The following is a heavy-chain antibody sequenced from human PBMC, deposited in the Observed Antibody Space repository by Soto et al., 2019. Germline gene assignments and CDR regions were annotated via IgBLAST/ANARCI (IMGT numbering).Heavy chain of an antibody. CDR1: DFTFSTYG. D-gene: IGHD2-8*02. CDR2: ISSTDNSGRT. J-gene: IGHJ4*02. CDR3: AKANRLCTGNNCYYFDY. V-gene: IGHV3-23*01. Sequence: EVQLLESGGGLVQPGGSLRLSCAASDFTFSTYGMNWVRQPPGKRLEWVSTISSTDNSGRTYYADSVLGRFTISRDNSKNTLYLQMNRLTAEDTAVYYCAKANRLCTGNNCYYFDYWGQGTLVTVSA.